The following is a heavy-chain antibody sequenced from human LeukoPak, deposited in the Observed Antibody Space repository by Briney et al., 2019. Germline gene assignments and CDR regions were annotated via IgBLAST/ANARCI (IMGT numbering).Heavy chain of an antibody. CDR2: INSNSGGT. CDR3: ARLGYYDSSGYFLFDY. D-gene: IGHD3-22*01. Sequence: GASVKVSCKASGYTFTGYYMHWVRQAPGQGLEWMGWINSNSGGTNYAQKFQGRVTMTRDTSISTAYVELSRLRSDDTAVYYCARLGYYDSSGYFLFDYWGQGTLVTVSS. V-gene: IGHV1-2*02. CDR1: GYTFTGYY. J-gene: IGHJ4*02.